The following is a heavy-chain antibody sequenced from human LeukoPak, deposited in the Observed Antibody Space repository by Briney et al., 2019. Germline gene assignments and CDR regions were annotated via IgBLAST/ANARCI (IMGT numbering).Heavy chain of an antibody. CDR2: INFSGIT. Sequence: SETLSLTCAVNGGFFSGYYWSWVRQSPGKGVEWIGEINFSGITKYNPSHKSRLTISADTSKEHFSLTLISVTAADTAVYYCARRNRVVTSAAGRLYYHYYMDVWGNGATVTVSS. CDR3: ARRNRVVTSAAGRLYYHYYMDV. J-gene: IGHJ6*03. D-gene: IGHD2-2*01. V-gene: IGHV4-34*01. CDR1: GGFFSGYY.